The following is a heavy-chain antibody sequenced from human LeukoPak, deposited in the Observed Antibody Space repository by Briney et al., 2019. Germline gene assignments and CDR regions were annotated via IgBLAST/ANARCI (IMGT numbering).Heavy chain of an antibody. J-gene: IGHJ4*02. D-gene: IGHD1-26*01. V-gene: IGHV1-69*13. CDR2: IIPIFGTA. CDR3: ATDSIVGATTEDY. CDR1: GGTFSSYA. Sequence: SVKVSCMASGGTFSSYAISWVRQAPGDGLEWMGGIIPIFGTANYAQKFQGRVTITADESTSTAYMELSSLRSEDTAVYYCATDSIVGATTEDYWGQGTLVTVSS.